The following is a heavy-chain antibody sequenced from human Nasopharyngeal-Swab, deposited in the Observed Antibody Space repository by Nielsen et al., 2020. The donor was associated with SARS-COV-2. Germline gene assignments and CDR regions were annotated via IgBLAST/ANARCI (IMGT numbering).Heavy chain of an antibody. CDR2: ISYDGSNK. J-gene: IGHJ6*02. D-gene: IGHD3-10*01. CDR3: ARDSGAPMDV. Sequence: GSLRLSCAASGFTFSSYAMHWVRQAPGKGLERVAVISYDGSNKYYADSVKGRFTISRDNSKNTLYLQMNSLRAEDTAVYYCARDSGAPMDVWGQGTTVTVSS. CDR1: GFTFSSYA. V-gene: IGHV3-30-3*01.